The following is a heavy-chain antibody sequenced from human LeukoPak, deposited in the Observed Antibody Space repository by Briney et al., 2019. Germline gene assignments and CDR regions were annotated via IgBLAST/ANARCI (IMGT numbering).Heavy chain of an antibody. J-gene: IGHJ4*02. D-gene: IGHD5-12*01. Sequence: GGSLRLSCAASGFTFSSYAMSWVRQAPGKGLEWVSAISGSGGSTYYADSVKGRFTISRDNAKNSLYLQMNSLGAEDTAVYYCVLGGYLFVGDYWGQGTLVTVSS. CDR3: VLGGYLFVGDY. CDR2: ISGSGGST. V-gene: IGHV3-23*01. CDR1: GFTFSSYA.